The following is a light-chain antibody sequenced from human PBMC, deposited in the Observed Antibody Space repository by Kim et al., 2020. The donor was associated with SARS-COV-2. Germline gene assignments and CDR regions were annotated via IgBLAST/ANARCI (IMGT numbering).Light chain of an antibody. J-gene: IGLJ1*01. CDR3: CSYSGTYSYV. CDR2: DVS. CDR1: SSEVGRYNY. V-gene: IGLV2-11*01. Sequence: GKSGSLSCTGTSSEVGRYNYVSWYQQHPGKEPKVLIYDVSKRPSGVTDRFSGSKSGNTASLTISGLQADDEADYYCCSYSGTYSYVFGTGTKVTVL.